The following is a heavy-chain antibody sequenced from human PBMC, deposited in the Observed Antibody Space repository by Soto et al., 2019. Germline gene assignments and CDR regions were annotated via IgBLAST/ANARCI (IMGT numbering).Heavy chain of an antibody. CDR2: ISGSGGST. Sequence: EVQLLESGGGLVQPGGSLRLSCAASGFTFSTYAMSWVRQAPGKGLEWVSTISGSGGSTYYADSVKGRFTISRDNSKNTLYLEMNRLRAEDTAVYDCAKDYYGMDVWGQGTTVTVSS. J-gene: IGHJ6*02. CDR3: AKDYYGMDV. CDR1: GFTFSTYA. V-gene: IGHV3-23*01.